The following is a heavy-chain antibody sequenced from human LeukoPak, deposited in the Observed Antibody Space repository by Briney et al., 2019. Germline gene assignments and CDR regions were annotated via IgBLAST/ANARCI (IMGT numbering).Heavy chain of an antibody. D-gene: IGHD5-24*01. V-gene: IGHV4-61*01. CDR1: GGSVSSGSYY. J-gene: IGHJ4*02. Sequence: SETLSLTCTVSGGSVSSGSYYWSWIRQPPGTGLEWIGYIYYSGTTYYNPSLKSRVTISEDRSKNQFSLKLSSVTAADTAVYYCARLRDGRWLLEYWGQGTLVTVSS. CDR3: ARLRDGRWLLEY. CDR2: IYYSGTT.